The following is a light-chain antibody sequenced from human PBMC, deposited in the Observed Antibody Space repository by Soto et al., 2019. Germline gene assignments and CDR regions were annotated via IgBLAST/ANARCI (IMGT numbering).Light chain of an antibody. Sequence: PGERATLSCRASQSIRNYLAWYQQKPGQAPRLLIYDASNRATGIPARFSDSGSGTDFILTISSLEPEDSGVYYCQQRNDWVTFGGGTKVEIK. CDR1: QSIRNY. V-gene: IGKV3-11*01. J-gene: IGKJ4*01. CDR2: DAS. CDR3: QQRNDWVT.